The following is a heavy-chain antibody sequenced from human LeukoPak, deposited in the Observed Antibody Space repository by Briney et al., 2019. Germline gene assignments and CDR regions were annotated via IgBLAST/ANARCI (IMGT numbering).Heavy chain of an antibody. CDR2: ISASGDNT. J-gene: IGHJ4*02. V-gene: IGHV3-23*01. CDR1: GFTFSNHA. CDR3: AKDLGYRGVGATPDY. D-gene: IGHD1-26*01. Sequence: GGSLRLSCAASGFTFSNHAMTWVRQAPGKGLKWVSGISASGDNTYYAESVKGRFTISRDNSKNTLDLQMNSLRVEDTAVYYCAKDLGYRGVGATPDYWGQGTLVTVSS.